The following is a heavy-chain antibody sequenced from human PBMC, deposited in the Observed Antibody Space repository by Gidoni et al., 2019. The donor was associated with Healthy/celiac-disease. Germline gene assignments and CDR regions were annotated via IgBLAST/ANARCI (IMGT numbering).Heavy chain of an antibody. CDR2: IYWDDDK. CDR1: GFSLSTSGVG. J-gene: IGHJ4*02. CDR3: EHSSSGWYLYRHQYFDY. V-gene: IGHV2-5*02. Sequence: QITLKESGPTLVKPTQTLTLTCTFSGFSLSTSGVGVGWIRQPPGKALEWLALIYWDDDKRYSPSLKSRLNITKDTSKNQVVLTMTNMDPVDTATYYCEHSSSGWYLYRHQYFDYWGQGTLVTVSS. D-gene: IGHD6-19*01.